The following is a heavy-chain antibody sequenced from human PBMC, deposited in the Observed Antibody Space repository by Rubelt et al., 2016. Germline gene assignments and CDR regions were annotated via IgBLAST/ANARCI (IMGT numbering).Heavy chain of an antibody. J-gene: IGHJ4*02. V-gene: IGHV3-74*01. CDR2: INSYGRLT. CDR3: VSSRLDY. Sequence: EVQLVESGGGLVQPGVSLRLSCAASGFTPSSYWMHWVRQAPGKGLVWVSRINSYGRLTSYADSVKGRFTISRDNAKHTLYLQMNRRRAEDTAVYYCVSSRLDYWGQGTLVTVTS. CDR1: GFTPSSYW. D-gene: IGHD6-13*01.